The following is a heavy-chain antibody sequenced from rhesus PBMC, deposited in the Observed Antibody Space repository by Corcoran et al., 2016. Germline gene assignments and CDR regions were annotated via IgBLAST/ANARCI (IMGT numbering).Heavy chain of an antibody. CDR1: GFTFSSYG. CDR3: AKKGGGSWYFDL. D-gene: IGHD6-25*01. CDR2: ISNGGGST. V-gene: IGHV3S5*01. Sequence: EVQLVESGGGLVQPGGSLRLACAASGFTFSSYGMSWVRQAPGKGLELVSYISNGGGSTYYADSVKGRFTISRDNSKNTLSLQMNSLRAEDTAVYYCAKKGGGSWYFDLWGPGTPITISS. J-gene: IGHJ2*01.